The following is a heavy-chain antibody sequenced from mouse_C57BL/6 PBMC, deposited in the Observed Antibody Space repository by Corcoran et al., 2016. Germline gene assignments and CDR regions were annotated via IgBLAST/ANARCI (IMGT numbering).Heavy chain of an antibody. CDR1: GYTFTDYY. J-gene: IGHJ3*01. V-gene: IGHV1-26*01. CDR3: ARSGYDYDKAWFAY. D-gene: IGHD2-4*01. CDR2: INPNNGGT. Sequence: EVQLQQSGPELVKPGASVKISCKASGYTFTDYYMNWVKQSHGKSLEWIGDINPNNGGTSYNQKFKGKATLTVDKSSSTAYMELRSLTSEDSAVYYCARSGYDYDKAWFAYWGQGTLVTVSA.